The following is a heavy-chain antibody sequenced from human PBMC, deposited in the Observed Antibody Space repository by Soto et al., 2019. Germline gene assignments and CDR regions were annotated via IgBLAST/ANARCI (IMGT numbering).Heavy chain of an antibody. CDR2: ISGSSSNI. V-gene: IGHV3-48*01. D-gene: IGHD2-21*01. CDR1: GFSFSNYA. J-gene: IGHJ2*01. CDR3: ASDPSRGGDWARYLDL. Sequence: EVQLVESGGGLVQPGGSLRLSCAASGFSFSNYAMDWVRQAPGKGLEWVSYISGSSSNIRYADSVKGRFTISRDNAKSXVYLVTNSLRADDTAVYYCASDPSRGGDWARYLDLWGRGPLVTVSS.